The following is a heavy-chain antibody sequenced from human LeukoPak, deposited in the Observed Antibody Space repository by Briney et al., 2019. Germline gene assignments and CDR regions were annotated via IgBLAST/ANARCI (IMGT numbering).Heavy chain of an antibody. CDR2: ISTSSTYI. D-gene: IGHD4-11*01. J-gene: IGHJ4*02. Sequence: GGALRLSCAASGFTFSSDSMNWVRQAPGKGLEWVSSISTSSTYIYYADSVKGRFTISRDNAKNSLYLQMNSLRAEDTAVYYCASLPLQQLRRGYWGQGTLVTVSS. V-gene: IGHV3-21*01. CDR1: GFTFSSDS. CDR3: ASLPLQQLRRGY.